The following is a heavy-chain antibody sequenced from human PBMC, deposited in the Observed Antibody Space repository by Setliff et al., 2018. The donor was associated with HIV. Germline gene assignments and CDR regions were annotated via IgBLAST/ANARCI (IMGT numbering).Heavy chain of an antibody. CDR3: VRHTRDTSLAHYYYYIDV. J-gene: IGHJ6*03. CDR2: IHNSGST. Sequence: SETLSLTCTVSGGSISNYYWSWIRQPPGKGLEWIGNIHNSGSTNYNPSLKSRITVSVDTSKNQFSLTVNSVTAPDTAVYYCVRHTRDTSLAHYYYYIDVWGKGTTVTVSS. V-gene: IGHV4-59*08. D-gene: IGHD3-3*01. CDR1: GGSISNYY.